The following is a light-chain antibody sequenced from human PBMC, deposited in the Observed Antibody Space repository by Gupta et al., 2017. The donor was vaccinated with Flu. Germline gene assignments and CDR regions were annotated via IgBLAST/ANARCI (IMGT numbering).Light chain of an antibody. CDR3: QVWDSSTEV. CDR1: NMENRN. V-gene: IGLV3-9*01. CDR2: RDI. J-gene: IGLJ2*01. Sequence: AMGQTSSITCGGNNMENRNVHGYQQKQGQAPVLVIYRDISRPAGIPERFSGSNSGNTATLTSSGAQAGDEADYYCQVWDSSTEVFGGGTKLTVL.